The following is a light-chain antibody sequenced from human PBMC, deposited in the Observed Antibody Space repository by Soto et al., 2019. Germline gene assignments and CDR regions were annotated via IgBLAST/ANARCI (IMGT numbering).Light chain of an antibody. CDR1: QAISSH. CDR2: GTS. Sequence: VIWMTQSPSLISASTGDIVNISFRMSQAISSHLAWYQQKPGKAPNLLLFGTSTLQSGVPSRFTGSGSGTDFTLSISSLQSEDFATYYCQQYYTLPYAFGRGTKVDIK. V-gene: IGKV1D-8*01. J-gene: IGKJ2*01. CDR3: QQYYTLPYA.